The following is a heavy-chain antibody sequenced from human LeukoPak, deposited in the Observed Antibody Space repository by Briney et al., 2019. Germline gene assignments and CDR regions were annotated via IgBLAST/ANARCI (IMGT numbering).Heavy chain of an antibody. D-gene: IGHD3-10*01. CDR2: IYTSGST. V-gene: IGHV4-4*07. CDR1: GVSISSYY. CDR3: ASGLPRGFDY. Sequence: SETLSLTCTASGVSISSYYWSWIRQPAGKGLEWIGRIYTSGSTNYNPSLKSRVTMLVDTSKNQFSLKLSSVTAADTAVYYCASGLPRGFDYWGQGTLVTVSS. J-gene: IGHJ4*02.